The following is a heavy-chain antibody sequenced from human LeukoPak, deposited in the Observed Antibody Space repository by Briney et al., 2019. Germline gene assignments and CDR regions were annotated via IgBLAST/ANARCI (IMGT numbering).Heavy chain of an antibody. CDR3: ARINSWDLFGSYYYHMDV. J-gene: IGHJ6*03. Sequence: SETLSLTWPVSSGFISNFYWRWIRQSPGKGLEWVGYIYYGGSTNFHPSHKSRVTQSLDTSKNQVSLNLTSVTAADTAVYYCARINSWDLFGSYYYHMDVWGKGTTVTVSS. V-gene: IGHV4-59*01. D-gene: IGHD3-10*01. CDR1: SGFISNFY. CDR2: IYYGGST.